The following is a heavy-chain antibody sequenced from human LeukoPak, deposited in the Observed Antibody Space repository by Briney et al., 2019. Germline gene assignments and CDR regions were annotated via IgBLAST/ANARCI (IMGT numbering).Heavy chain of an antibody. Sequence: PSETLSLTCSVSGASLSSGSNYWGWIRQPPGKTLEWIGSIYYSGRNYNPSLKGRDTLSLDTSKNQFSLKLSSVTAADTAVYYCARGVLAAAGEYFYYMDVWGKGTTVTISS. V-gene: IGHV4-39*07. CDR1: GASLSSGSNY. CDR3: ARGVLAAAGEYFYYMDV. D-gene: IGHD6-13*01. CDR2: IYYSGR. J-gene: IGHJ6*03.